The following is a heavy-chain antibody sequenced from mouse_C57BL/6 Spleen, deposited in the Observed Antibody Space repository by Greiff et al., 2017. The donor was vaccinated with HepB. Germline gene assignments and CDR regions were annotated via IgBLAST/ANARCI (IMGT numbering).Heavy chain of an antibody. CDR2: IYPGSGST. V-gene: IGHV1-55*01. CDR1: GYTFTSYW. Sequence: QVQLQQPGAELVKPGASVKMSCKASGYTFTSYWITWVKQRPGQGLEWIGDIYPGSGSTNYNEKFKSKATLTVDTSSSTAYMQLSSLTSEDSAVYYCARWSHYYGSSYPFDYWGQGTTLTVSS. D-gene: IGHD1-1*01. J-gene: IGHJ2*01. CDR3: ARWSHYYGSSYPFDY.